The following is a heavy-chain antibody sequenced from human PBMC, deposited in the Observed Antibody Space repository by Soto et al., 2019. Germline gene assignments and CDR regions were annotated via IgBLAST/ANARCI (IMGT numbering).Heavy chain of an antibody. J-gene: IGHJ5*02. V-gene: IGHV5-51*01. Sequence: XESLNVSCKCSGGTLSDQWIGLVLHTPDKGLEWIGFVFLGDSDARYSPAFQGQVAMSADRSGTYLQWSSLKASDTGIYYCARSRGRCSDGVCYSWWFDPWGQGTRVTVSS. CDR2: VFLGDSDA. CDR3: ARSRGRCSDGVCYSWWFDP. D-gene: IGHD2-8*01. CDR1: GGTLSDQW.